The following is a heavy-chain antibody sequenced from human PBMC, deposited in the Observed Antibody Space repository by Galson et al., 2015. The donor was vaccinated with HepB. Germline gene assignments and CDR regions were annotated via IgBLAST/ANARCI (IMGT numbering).Heavy chain of an antibody. J-gene: IGHJ3*01. CDR1: GFTFSSTV. CDR2: ISASGVST. CDR3: TKHYYDT. V-gene: IGHV3-23*01. Sequence: SLRLSCAASGFTFSSTVMTWVRQAPGKGLEWVSTISASGVSTYSADSVKGRFTISRDNSKNTLYLQMDSLRADDTAVYYCTKHYYDTRGQGTMVTVSS. D-gene: IGHD3-22*01.